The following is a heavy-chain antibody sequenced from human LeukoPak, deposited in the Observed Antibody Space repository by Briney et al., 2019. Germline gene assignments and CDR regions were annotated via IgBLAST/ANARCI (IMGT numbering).Heavy chain of an antibody. CDR2: IYYSGST. J-gene: IGHJ4*02. V-gene: IGHV4-30-4*03. D-gene: IGHD2-2*01. Sequence: TLSLTCTVSGGSISSGDYYWSWIRQPPGKGLEWIGYIYYSGSTYYNPSLKSRVIISVDTSKNQFSLKLSSVTAADTAMYYCASQESSYGPTFDYWGQGILVTVSS. CDR3: ASQESSYGPTFDY. CDR1: GGSISSGDYY.